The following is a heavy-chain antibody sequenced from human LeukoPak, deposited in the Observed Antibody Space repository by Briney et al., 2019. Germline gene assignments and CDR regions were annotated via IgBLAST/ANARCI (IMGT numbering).Heavy chain of an antibody. J-gene: IGHJ5*02. D-gene: IGHD2-15*01. V-gene: IGHV4-30-4*01. CDR1: GGSISSGDYY. CDR2: IYYSGST. Sequence: SQTLSLTCTVSGGSISSGDYYWSWLRQPPGKGLEWIGYIYYSGSTYYNPSLKSRVTISVDTSKNQFSLKLSSVTAADTAVYYCAREHYCSGGSCYNWFDPWGQGTLVTVSS. CDR3: AREHYCSGGSCYNWFDP.